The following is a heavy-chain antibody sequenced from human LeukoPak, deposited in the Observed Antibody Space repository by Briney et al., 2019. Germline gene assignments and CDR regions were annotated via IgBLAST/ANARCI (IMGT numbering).Heavy chain of an antibody. Sequence: SQTLSLTCTVSGGSISSGDYYWSWIRQPPGKGLEWIGEINHSGSTNYDPSLKSRVTISVDTSKNQFSLKLSSVTAADTAVYYCARGPKRIFDYWGQGTLVTVSS. V-gene: IGHV4-30-4*01. CDR3: ARGPKRIFDY. D-gene: IGHD2-15*01. CDR1: GGSISSGDYY. J-gene: IGHJ4*02. CDR2: INHSGST.